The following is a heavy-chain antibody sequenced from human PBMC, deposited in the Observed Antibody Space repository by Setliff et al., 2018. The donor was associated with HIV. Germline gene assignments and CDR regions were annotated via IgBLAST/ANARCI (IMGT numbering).Heavy chain of an antibody. CDR1: GYSFTNND. Sequence: ASVKVSCKASGYSFTNNDINWVRQATGQGLEWMGWMNPNSGHTGYAHKFQGRVTMTRDTSISTAYMELSSLTSDDTAVYYCARDRRAYTLHYYYYYMDVWGKGTTVTVSS. J-gene: IGHJ6*03. D-gene: IGHD1-20*01. CDR3: ARDRRAYTLHYYYYYMDV. CDR2: MNPNSGHT. V-gene: IGHV1-8*02.